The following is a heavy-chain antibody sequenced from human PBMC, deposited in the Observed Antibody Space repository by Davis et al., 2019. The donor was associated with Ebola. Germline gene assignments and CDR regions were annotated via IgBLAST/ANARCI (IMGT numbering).Heavy chain of an antibody. V-gene: IGHV3-64*01. D-gene: IGHD2-2*03. J-gene: IGHJ4*02. CDR2: ISSNGGST. CDR3: ARVDHGYDY. Sequence: GGSLRLSCAASGFTFSNYAMHWVRQAPGKGLEYVSAISSNGGSTYHANSVKGRFTISRDNSKNTLYLQMGSLRAEDMAVYYCARVDHGYDYWGQGTLVTVFS. CDR1: GFTFSNYA.